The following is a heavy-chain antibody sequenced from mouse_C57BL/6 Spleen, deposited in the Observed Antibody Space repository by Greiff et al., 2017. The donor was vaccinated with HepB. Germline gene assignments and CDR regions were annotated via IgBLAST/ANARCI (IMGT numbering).Heavy chain of an antibody. CDR3: ARDTYYDYPYAMDY. Sequence: DVHLVESGGGLVKPGGSLKLSCAASGFTFSSYAMSWVRQTPEKRLEWVATISDGGSYTYYPDNVKGRFTISRDNAKNNLYLQMSHLKSEDTAMYYCARDTYYDYPYAMDYWGQGTSVTVSS. CDR1: GFTFSSYA. D-gene: IGHD2-4*01. J-gene: IGHJ4*01. CDR2: ISDGGSYT. V-gene: IGHV5-4*01.